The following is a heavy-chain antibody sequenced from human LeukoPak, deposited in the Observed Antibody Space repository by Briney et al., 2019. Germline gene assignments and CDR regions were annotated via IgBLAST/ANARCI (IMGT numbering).Heavy chain of an antibody. CDR3: SRTSDAAWYFDL. V-gene: IGHV3-73*01. D-gene: IGHD6-25*01. CDR1: GFTFSGSA. J-gene: IGHJ2*01. CDR2: VRSKDNGYAT. Sequence: GGSLRLSCAASGFTFSGSAMHWVRQASGKGLEWVARVRSKDNGYATSYSASVRGRFTISRDDSKNMAYLQMDSLNTEDTAVYFCSRTSDAAWYFDLWGRGTLVTVSS.